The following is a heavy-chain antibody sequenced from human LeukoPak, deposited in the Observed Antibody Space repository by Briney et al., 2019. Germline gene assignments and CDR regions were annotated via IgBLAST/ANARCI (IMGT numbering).Heavy chain of an antibody. CDR3: ARVHGYSSSWYGD. CDR1: GFTFSSYA. D-gene: IGHD6-13*01. V-gene: IGHV3-64*01. CDR2: ISSNGGST. Sequence: GGSLRLSCAASGFTFSSYAMHWVRQAPGKGLEYVSAISSNGGSTYYANSVKGRFTISRDNSKNTLYLQMGSLRAEDMAVYYCARVHGYSSSWYGDWGQGTLVSVSS. J-gene: IGHJ4*02.